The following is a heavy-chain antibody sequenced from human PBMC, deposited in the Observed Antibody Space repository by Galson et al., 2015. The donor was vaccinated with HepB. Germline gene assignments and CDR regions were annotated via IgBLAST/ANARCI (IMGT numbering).Heavy chain of an antibody. CDR2: ISYDGSYK. J-gene: IGHJ4*02. D-gene: IGHD5-18*01. Sequence: SLRLSCAASGFTFSSYGMHWVRQAPGKGLEWVAVISYDGSYKYYADSVKGRFTISRDSSKNTLYLQMDSLRAEDTAVYYCAKGFRYTAMVNYFDYWGQGTLVTVSS. V-gene: IGHV3-30*18. CDR1: GFTFSSYG. CDR3: AKGFRYTAMVNYFDY.